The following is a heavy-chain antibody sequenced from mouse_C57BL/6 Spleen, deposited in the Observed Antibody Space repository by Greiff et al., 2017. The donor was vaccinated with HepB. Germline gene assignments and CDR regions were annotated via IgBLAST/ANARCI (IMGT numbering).Heavy chain of an antibody. V-gene: IGHV3-6*01. J-gene: IGHJ4*01. D-gene: IGHD2-4*01. CDR2: ISYDGSN. CDR1: GYSITSGYY. CDR3: ARGDYDYDGGDYYAMDY. Sequence: EVQLQESGPGLVKPSQSLSLTCSVTGYSITSGYYWNWIRQFPGNKLEWMGYISYDGSNNYNPSLKNRISITRDTSKNQLFLKLNSVTTEDTATYYCARGDYDYDGGDYYAMDYWGQGTSVTVSS.